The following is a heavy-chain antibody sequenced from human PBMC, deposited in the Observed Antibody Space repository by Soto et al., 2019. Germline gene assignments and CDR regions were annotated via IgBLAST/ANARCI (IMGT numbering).Heavy chain of an antibody. CDR3: ARAPGSGYYYIDY. D-gene: IGHD3-3*01. CDR1: GYTFTGYY. V-gene: IGHV1-2*02. Sequence: ASVKVSCKASGYTFTGYYMHWVRQAPGQGLEWMGWINANSGGTNYAQKFQGRVTMTRDTSISTAYMELSRLRSDDTAVYYCARAPGSGYYYIDYWGQGTLVTVSS. J-gene: IGHJ4*02. CDR2: INANSGGT.